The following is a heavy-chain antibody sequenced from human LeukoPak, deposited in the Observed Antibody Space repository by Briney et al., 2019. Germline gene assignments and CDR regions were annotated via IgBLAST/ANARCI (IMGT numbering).Heavy chain of an antibody. Sequence: GGSLRLSCAASGFTFRSNWMHWVRQAPGKGLVWVSRIRPDGSGSNYADSVKGRFTISRDNAKNTVYLQMNGLRAEDTAIYYCTRGRSGANPNGLDIWSQGTMVTVS. CDR2: IRPDGSGS. D-gene: IGHD2-8*01. J-gene: IGHJ3*02. V-gene: IGHV3-74*01. CDR3: TRGRSGANPNGLDI. CDR1: GFTFRSNW.